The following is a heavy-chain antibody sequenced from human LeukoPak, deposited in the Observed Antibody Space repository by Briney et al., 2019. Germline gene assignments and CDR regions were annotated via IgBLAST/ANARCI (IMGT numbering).Heavy chain of an antibody. J-gene: IGHJ6*02. CDR3: ARDAEDYYYGMDV. Sequence: GGSLRLSCAASGFTFSSYSMNWVRQAPGKGLEWVAVISYDGSNKYYADSVKGRFTISRDDSKNTLYLQMNSLRAEDTAVYYCARDAEDYYYGMDVWGQGTTVTVSS. CDR2: ISYDGSNK. V-gene: IGHV3-30*03. CDR1: GFTFSSYS.